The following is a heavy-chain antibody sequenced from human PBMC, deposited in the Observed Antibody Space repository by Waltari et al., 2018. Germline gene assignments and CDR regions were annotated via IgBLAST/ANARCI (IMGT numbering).Heavy chain of an antibody. J-gene: IGHJ5*02. V-gene: IGHV3-30*18. Sequence: QVEVSGGGVVQPGGSVRRSCVASGYPCNTYGMHWVRQAPGKGLEWLAVISSDGSGKYYADSVKGRFTMSRDNSKNMVYLQMNSLRPEDTAVYYCAKAGGIYNYPLDPWGQGTLVTVSS. CDR3: AKAGGIYNYPLDP. CDR1: GYPCNTYG. D-gene: IGHD1-26*01. CDR2: ISSDGSGK.